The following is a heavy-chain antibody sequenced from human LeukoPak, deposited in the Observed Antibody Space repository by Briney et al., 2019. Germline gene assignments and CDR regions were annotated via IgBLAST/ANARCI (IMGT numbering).Heavy chain of an antibody. V-gene: IGHV1-2*06. CDR2: INPNSGGT. D-gene: IGHD3-10*01. J-gene: IGHJ4*02. CDR1: GYTFTGYY. CDR3: AASITMVREGPSFDY. Sequence: ASVKVSCKASGYTFTGYYMHWVRRAPGQGLEWMGRINPNSGGTNYAQKFQGRVTMTRDTSISTAYVELSRLRSDDTAVYYCAASITMVREGPSFDYWGQGTLVTVSS.